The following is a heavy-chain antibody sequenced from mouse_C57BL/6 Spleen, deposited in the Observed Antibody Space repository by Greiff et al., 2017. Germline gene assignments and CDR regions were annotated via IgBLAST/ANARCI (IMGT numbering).Heavy chain of an antibody. V-gene: IGHV14-1*01. CDR2: IDPEDGDT. Sequence: VQLQQSGAELVRPGASVKLSCTASGFNIKDYYMHWVKQRPEQGLEWIGRIDPEDGDTEYAPKFQGKATMTADTSSNTAYLQLSSLTSEDTAVYYCSSTRGRDYFDYWGQGTTRTGSS. J-gene: IGHJ2*01. CDR1: GFNIKDYY. CDR3: SSTRGRDYFDY. D-gene: IGHD2-1*01.